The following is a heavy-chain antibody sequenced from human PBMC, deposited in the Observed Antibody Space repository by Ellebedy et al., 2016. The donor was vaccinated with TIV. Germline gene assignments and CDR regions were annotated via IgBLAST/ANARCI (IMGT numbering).Heavy chain of an antibody. J-gene: IGHJ4*02. V-gene: IGHV3-7*01. CDR3: ARVLDQVVPAGTGY. CDR1: GFTFSSFW. Sequence: GESLKISCAASGFTFSSFWMHWVRQAPGKGLEWVANIKQDGSEKYYVDSVKGRFTISRDNAKNTLYLQMNSRRAEDTAVYYCARVLDQVVPAGTGYWGQGTLVTVSS. CDR2: IKQDGSEK. D-gene: IGHD2-2*01.